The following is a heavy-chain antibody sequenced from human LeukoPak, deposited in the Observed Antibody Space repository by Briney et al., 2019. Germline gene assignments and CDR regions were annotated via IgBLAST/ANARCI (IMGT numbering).Heavy chain of an antibody. V-gene: IGHV3-30*18. Sequence: GGSLRLSCAASGFPFSNHGMHWVRQAPGKGLEWVAVISYDGRNKYYADSVKGRFTISRDNSQNTLSLQMNNLRAEDTAVYYCVKDGDDSGWNYFDYWGQGTLVTVSS. CDR3: VKDGDDSGWNYFDY. CDR1: GFPFSNHG. D-gene: IGHD6-19*01. CDR2: ISYDGRNK. J-gene: IGHJ4*02.